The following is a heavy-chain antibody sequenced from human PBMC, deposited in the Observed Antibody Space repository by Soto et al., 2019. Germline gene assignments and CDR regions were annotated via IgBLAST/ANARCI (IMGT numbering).Heavy chain of an antibody. CDR3: ARTAAAGKYYYGMDF. CDR1: GYRFTSYW. J-gene: IGHJ6*02. CDR2: IQPDDSNT. V-gene: IGHV5-51*01. D-gene: IGHD6-13*01. Sequence: GESLKISCQGSGYRFTSYWIGWVRQMPGKGLEWMGIIQPDDSNTRYSPSFQGQVTISADKSISTAYLQWSSLKASDTAMYYCARTAAAGKYYYGMDFWGQGTTVTVSS.